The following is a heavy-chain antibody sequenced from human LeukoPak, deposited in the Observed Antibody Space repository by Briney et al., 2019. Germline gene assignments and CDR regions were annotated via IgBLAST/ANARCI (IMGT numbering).Heavy chain of an antibody. CDR3: AREARYNWFDP. J-gene: IGHJ5*02. D-gene: IGHD6-6*01. CDR2: IYYSGST. CDR1: GGSISSYY. Sequence: SETLSLTCTVSGGSISSYYWSWIRQPPGKGLEWSGYIYYSGSTNYNPSLKSRVTISVDTSKNQFSLKLSSVTAADTAVYYCAREARYNWFDPWGQGTLATVSS. V-gene: IGHV4-59*01.